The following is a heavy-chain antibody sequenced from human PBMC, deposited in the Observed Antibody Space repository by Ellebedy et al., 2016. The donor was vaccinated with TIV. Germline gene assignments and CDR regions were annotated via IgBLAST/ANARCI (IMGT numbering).Heavy chain of an antibody. CDR2: IKQDGSEK. J-gene: IGHJ6*02. CDR3: ARVRFLGYGMDV. CDR1: GFTFSSYW. V-gene: IGHV3-7*01. D-gene: IGHD3-3*01. Sequence: GESLKISCAASGFTFSSYWMSWVRQAPGKGLEWVANIKQDGSEKYYVDSVKGRFTISRDNAKNSLYLQMNNLRAEDTAVYYCARVRFLGYGMDVWGQGTTVTVSS.